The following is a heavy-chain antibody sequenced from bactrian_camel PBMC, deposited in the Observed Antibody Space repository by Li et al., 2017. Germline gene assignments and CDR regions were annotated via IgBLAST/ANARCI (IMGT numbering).Heavy chain of an antibody. J-gene: IGHJ4*01. V-gene: IGHV3S60*01. CDR2: IGRDGIT. CDR1: GAIWNKYC. D-gene: IGHD5*01. Sequence: VQLVESGGGSVQTGGSLRLSCAPSGAIWNKYCMGWFRQAPEKEREGVACIGRDGITMYSDSVKGRFTISKDNAMNTLYLQMDSLKPEDSAMYYCARSRFVFRGCDLSTSGYYYGGQGTQVTVS. CDR3: ARSRFVFRGCDLSTSGYYY.